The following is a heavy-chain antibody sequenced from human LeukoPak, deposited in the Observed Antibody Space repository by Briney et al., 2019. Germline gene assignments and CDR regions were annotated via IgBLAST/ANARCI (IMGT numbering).Heavy chain of an antibody. D-gene: IGHD2-21*02. CDR3: AITVDCRATTDCYSYFHH. V-gene: IGHV3-74*03. CDR1: GFTFSSYW. Sequence: QPGGSLRLSCAASGFTFSSYWMHWVRQAPGKGRVWVSRISTDGTYTEYADSVKGRFTISRDNAKDTLYLQVNSLRAEDTAVYYCAITVDCRATTDCYSYFHHWGQGTLVTVSS. CDR2: ISTDGTYT. J-gene: IGHJ1*01.